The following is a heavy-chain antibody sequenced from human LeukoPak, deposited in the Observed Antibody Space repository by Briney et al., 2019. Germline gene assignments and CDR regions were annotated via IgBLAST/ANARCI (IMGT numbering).Heavy chain of an antibody. CDR2: IYSGGST. V-gene: IGHV3-53*01. J-gene: IGHJ3*02. Sequence: GGSLRLSCAASGFTVSSNYMSWVRQAPGKGLEWVSVIYSGGSTYYADSVKGRLTISRDNSKNTLYLQMNSLRAEDTAVYYCARDSGWELRGAFDIWGQGTMVTVSS. CDR1: GFTVSSNY. D-gene: IGHD1-26*01. CDR3: ARDSGWELRGAFDI.